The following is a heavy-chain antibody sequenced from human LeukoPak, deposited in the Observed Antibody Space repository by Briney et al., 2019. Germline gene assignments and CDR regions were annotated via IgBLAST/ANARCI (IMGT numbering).Heavy chain of an antibody. CDR2: IYYSGST. J-gene: IGHJ5*02. Sequence: SETLSLTCTVSGGSISSSSYYWGWIRQPPGKGLEWIGSIYYSGSTYYNPSLKSRVTISVDTSKNQFSLKLSSVTAADTAVYYCAREDRDYGSGSYQFDPWGQGTLVTVSS. D-gene: IGHD3-10*01. V-gene: IGHV4-39*07. CDR3: AREDRDYGSGSYQFDP. CDR1: GGSISSSSYY.